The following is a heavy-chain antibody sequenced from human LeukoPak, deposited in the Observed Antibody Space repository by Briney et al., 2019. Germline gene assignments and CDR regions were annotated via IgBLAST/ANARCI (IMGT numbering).Heavy chain of an antibody. V-gene: IGHV1-2*06. CDR1: GYTFTSYY. J-gene: IGHJ4*02. Sequence: ASVKVSCKASGYTFTSYYMHWVRQAPGQELEWMGRINPNSGGTNYAQKFQGRVTMTRDTSISTVYMELSRLRSDDTAVYYCARVGYYESSGYYEYWGQGTLVTVSS. CDR3: ARVGYYESSGYYEY. CDR2: INPNSGGT. D-gene: IGHD3-22*01.